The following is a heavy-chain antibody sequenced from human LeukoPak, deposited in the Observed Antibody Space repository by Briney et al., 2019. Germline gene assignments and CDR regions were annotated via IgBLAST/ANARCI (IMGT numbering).Heavy chain of an antibody. CDR1: GFTFSSYA. CDR3: AREVDDEQWLVRGWFDP. D-gene: IGHD6-19*01. V-gene: IGHV3-30-3*01. CDR2: ISYDGSNK. J-gene: IGHJ5*02. Sequence: GGSLRLSCAASGFTFSSYAMSWVRQAPGKGLEWVAVISYDGSNKYYADSVKGRFTISRDNSKNTLYLQMNSLRAEDTAVYYCAREVDDEQWLVRGWFDPWGQGTLVTVSS.